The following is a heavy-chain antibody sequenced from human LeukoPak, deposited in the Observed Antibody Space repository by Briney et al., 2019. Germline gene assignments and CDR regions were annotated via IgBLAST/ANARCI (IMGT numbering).Heavy chain of an antibody. CDR2: ISGSGGST. V-gene: IGHV3-23*01. J-gene: IGHJ4*02. CDR1: GFTFSSYS. D-gene: IGHD4-11*01. Sequence: PGGSLRLSCAASGFTFSSYSMNWVRQAPGKGLEWVSAISGSGGSTYYADSVKGRFTISRDNSKNTLYLQMNSLRAEDTAVYYCAKEPNPYSNPLFDYWGQGTLVTVSS. CDR3: AKEPNPYSNPLFDY.